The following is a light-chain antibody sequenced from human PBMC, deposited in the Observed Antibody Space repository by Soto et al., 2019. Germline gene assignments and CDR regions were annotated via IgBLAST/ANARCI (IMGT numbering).Light chain of an antibody. J-gene: IGLJ3*02. Sequence: SYELTQPPSVSVAPGKTARITCGGNNIGSKGVHWYQQKPGQAPVLVIYFDRERPSGIPARFTGSNSGNTATLTISRVEAGDEADYYCQVWDSKGVFGGGTKLTVL. CDR2: FDR. V-gene: IGLV3-21*04. CDR3: QVWDSKGV. CDR1: NIGSKG.